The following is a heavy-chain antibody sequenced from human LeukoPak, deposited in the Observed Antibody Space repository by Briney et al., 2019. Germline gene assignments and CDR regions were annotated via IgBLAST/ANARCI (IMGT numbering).Heavy chain of an antibody. V-gene: IGHV4-59*08. J-gene: IGHJ4*02. D-gene: IGHD4-17*01. Sequence: SETLSLTCTVSGGSISNYYWSWIRQPPGKGLEWIGYIYYSESTNYNPSLKSRVAISVDTSKNQFSLKLGSVTAADTAVYYCARRYTTVTSRTSDSWGQGTLVTVSP. CDR1: GGSISNYY. CDR3: ARRYTTVTSRTSDS. CDR2: IYYSEST.